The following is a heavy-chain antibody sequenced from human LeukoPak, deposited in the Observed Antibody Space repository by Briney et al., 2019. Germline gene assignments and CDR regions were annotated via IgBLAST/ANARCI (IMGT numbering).Heavy chain of an antibody. Sequence: PGMSLRLSCAASGFTFSSYGMHWVRQAPGKGLEWVAVISYDGSNKYYADSVKGRFTISRDNSKNTLYLQMNSLRAEDTTVYYCANGAVADYWGQGTLVTVSS. CDR2: ISYDGSNK. V-gene: IGHV3-30*18. CDR3: ANGAVADY. J-gene: IGHJ4*02. CDR1: GFTFSSYG. D-gene: IGHD6-19*01.